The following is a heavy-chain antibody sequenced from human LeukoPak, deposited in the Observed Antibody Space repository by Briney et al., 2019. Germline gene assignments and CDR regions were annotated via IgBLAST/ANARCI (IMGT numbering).Heavy chain of an antibody. Sequence: GGSLRLSCAASGFTFSSYEMNWVRQAPGKGLEWVSYISSSGSTIYYADSVKGRFTISRDNAKNSLYLQMNSLRAEDTALYYCAKGGPLIAAAVAYYFDYWGQGTLVTVSS. CDR3: AKGGPLIAAAVAYYFDY. V-gene: IGHV3-48*03. J-gene: IGHJ4*02. D-gene: IGHD6-13*01. CDR1: GFTFSSYE. CDR2: ISSSGSTI.